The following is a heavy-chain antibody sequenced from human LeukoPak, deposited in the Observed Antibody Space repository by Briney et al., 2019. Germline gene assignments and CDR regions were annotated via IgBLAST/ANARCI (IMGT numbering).Heavy chain of an antibody. J-gene: IGHJ4*02. V-gene: IGHV3-48*03. D-gene: IGHD6-19*01. CDR1: GFTFSSYE. CDR2: ISSSGSTR. CDR3: AREIVSAVAGNFDY. Sequence: GGSLRLSCAASGFTFSSYEMNWVRQAPGKGLEWVSYISSSGSTRTYADSVKGRFTISRDNAKNSLYLEMNSLRAEDTAVYYCAREIVSAVAGNFDYWGQGTLVTVSS.